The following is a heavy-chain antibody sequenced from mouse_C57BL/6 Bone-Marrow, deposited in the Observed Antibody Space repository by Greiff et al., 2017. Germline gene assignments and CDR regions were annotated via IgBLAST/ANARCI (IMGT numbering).Heavy chain of an antibody. CDR2: ISYDGSN. CDR3: ARRITTVVATPHWYFDV. J-gene: IGHJ1*03. Sequence: EVQLVESGPGLVKPSQSLSLTCSVTGYSITSGYYWNWIRQFPGNKLEWMGYISYDGSNNYNPSLKNRISITRDTSKNQFFLKLNSVTTEDTATYYCARRITTVVATPHWYFDVWGTGTTVTVSS. V-gene: IGHV3-6*01. CDR1: GYSITSGYY. D-gene: IGHD1-1*01.